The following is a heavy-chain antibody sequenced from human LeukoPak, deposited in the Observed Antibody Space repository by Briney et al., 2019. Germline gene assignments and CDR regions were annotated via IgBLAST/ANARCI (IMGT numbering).Heavy chain of an antibody. V-gene: IGHV3-23*01. Sequence: PGGSLRLSCAASGFTFSSYAMSWVRQAPGKGLEWVSAISGSGGSTYYADSVKGRLTISRDNSKNTLYLQMNSLRAEDTAVYYCANLLLWFGELSPDPFDYWGQGTLVTVSS. CDR1: GFTFSSYA. D-gene: IGHD3-10*01. CDR3: ANLLLWFGELSPDPFDY. J-gene: IGHJ4*02. CDR2: ISGSGGST.